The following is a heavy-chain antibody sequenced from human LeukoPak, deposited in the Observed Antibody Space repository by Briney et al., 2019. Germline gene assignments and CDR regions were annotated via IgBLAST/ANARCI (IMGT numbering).Heavy chain of an antibody. CDR1: GYTFTSYG. J-gene: IGHJ6*03. CDR3: ARVETTYYYGSGSYYLYYMDV. Sequence: ASVKVSCKASGYTFTSYGISWVRQAPGQGLEWMGWISAYNGNTNYAQKLQGRVTMTTETSTSTAYMELRSLRSDDTAVYYCARVETTYYYGSGSYYLYYMDVWGKGTTVTISS. D-gene: IGHD3-10*01. V-gene: IGHV1-18*01. CDR2: ISAYNGNT.